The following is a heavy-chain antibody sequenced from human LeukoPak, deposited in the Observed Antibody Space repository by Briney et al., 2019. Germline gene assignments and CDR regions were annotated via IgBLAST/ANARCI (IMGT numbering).Heavy chain of an antibody. J-gene: IGHJ4*02. CDR3: ARDWGGYGPTSHDY. Sequence: PGRSLTLPCAASGFTFSSYWMHWVRQAPGRGLVWVSRISSDGSSTIYADSVKGRFTISRDNAKNTLYLQMNSLRAQDTAVYYCARDWGGYGPTSHDYWGQGTLVTVSS. D-gene: IGHD3-16*01. CDR1: GFTFSSYW. CDR2: ISSDGSST. V-gene: IGHV3-74*01.